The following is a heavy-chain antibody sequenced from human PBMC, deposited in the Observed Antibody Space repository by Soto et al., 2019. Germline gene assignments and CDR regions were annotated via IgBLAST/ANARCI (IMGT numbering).Heavy chain of an antibody. J-gene: IGHJ5*02. CDR1: GGSFSGYY. V-gene: IGHV4-34*01. CDR3: ARRGSYQKNWFDP. CDR2: INHSGST. D-gene: IGHD1-26*01. Sequence: SETLSLTCAVYGGSFSGYYWSWIRQPPGKGLEWIGEINHSGSTNYNPSLKSRVTISVDTSKNQFSLKLSSVTAADTAVYYCARRGSYQKNWFDPWGQGTLVTVSS.